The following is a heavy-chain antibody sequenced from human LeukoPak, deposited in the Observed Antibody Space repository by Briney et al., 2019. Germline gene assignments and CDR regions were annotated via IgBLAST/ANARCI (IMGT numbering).Heavy chain of an antibody. CDR1: GYTFTNYG. CDR3: ARDAVSTTTAGGIDY. Sequence: GASVKVSCRASGYTFTNYGISWVRQAPGQGLEWMGWINAYSGYTHYAQKIQGRVTVTTEASTSTAYMELRSLTSYDTAVYYCARDAVSTTTAGGIDYWGQGTLVTASS. D-gene: IGHD5/OR15-5a*01. V-gene: IGHV1-18*01. J-gene: IGHJ4*02. CDR2: INAYSGYT.